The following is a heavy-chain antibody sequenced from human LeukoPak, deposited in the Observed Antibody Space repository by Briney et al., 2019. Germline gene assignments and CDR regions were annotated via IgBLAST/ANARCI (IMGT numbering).Heavy chain of an antibody. J-gene: IGHJ4*02. CDR2: IWYEGINK. Sequence: GGSLRLSCAASGFTFSSYGMHWVRQAPGKGLEWVAVIWYEGINKYYADSVKGRFTISIDNSMNTLNLEMNSLRAEEAATYYCAKGKDPGIAVAGLSFDYWGQGTLVTVSS. V-gene: IGHV3-33*06. CDR1: GFTFSSYG. D-gene: IGHD6-19*01. CDR3: AKGKDPGIAVAGLSFDY.